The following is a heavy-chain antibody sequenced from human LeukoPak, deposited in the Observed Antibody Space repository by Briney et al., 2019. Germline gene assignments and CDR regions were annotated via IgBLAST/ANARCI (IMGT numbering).Heavy chain of an antibody. CDR2: ISGSGGST. V-gene: IGHV3-23*01. Sequence: GGSLRLSCAASGFTFSSYAMSWVRQAPGKGLEWVSAISGSGGSTYYADSVKGRFTISRDNSKNTLYLQMNSLRAEDTAVYYCTRDSTTFRFGYWGQGALVTVSS. D-gene: IGHD4-11*01. CDR1: GFTFSSYA. J-gene: IGHJ4*02. CDR3: TRDSTTFRFGY.